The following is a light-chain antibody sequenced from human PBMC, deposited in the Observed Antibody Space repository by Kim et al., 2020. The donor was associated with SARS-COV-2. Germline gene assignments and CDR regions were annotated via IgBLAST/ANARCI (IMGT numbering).Light chain of an antibody. CDR2: DKD. CDR3: GTWDSSLSAVM. Sequence: GQNVFFYYYVGSSRDRKNCVSWIRLRRGTAAIRLIYDKDERPSGIPDRFSGSKSGTSATLGITERETGDEGDNYCGTWDSSLSAVMFGGGTQLT. CDR1: SSRDRKNC. J-gene: IGLJ3*02. V-gene: IGLV1-51*01.